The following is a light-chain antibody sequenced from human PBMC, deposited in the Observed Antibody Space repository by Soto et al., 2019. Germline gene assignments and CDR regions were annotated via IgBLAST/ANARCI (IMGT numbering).Light chain of an antibody. Sequence: DIQMTQFPSTLSASVGDRVTITCRASHDISSFLAWYQQTPGKAPKLLIYKSTFLETGVPSTFSGNGSGTEFTLTISSLQPIDSATYYCQQYEAYPVTFGRGTKVDSK. V-gene: IGKV1-5*03. CDR2: KST. CDR3: QQYEAYPVT. CDR1: HDISSF. J-gene: IGKJ2*01.